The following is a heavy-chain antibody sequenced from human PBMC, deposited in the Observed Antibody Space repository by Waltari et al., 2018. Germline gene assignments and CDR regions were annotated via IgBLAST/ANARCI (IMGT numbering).Heavy chain of an antibody. Sequence: QVQLQQWGAGLLKPSETLSLTCAVYGGSFRGYYWRWIRQPPGKGLAWIGEINHSGSTNYNPSLKSRVTISVDTSKNQFSLKLSSVTAADTAVYYCARETRNRAAGTDYWGQGTLVTVSS. CDR1: GGSFRGYY. CDR2: INHSGST. CDR3: ARETRNRAAGTDY. V-gene: IGHV4-34*01. D-gene: IGHD6-13*01. J-gene: IGHJ4*02.